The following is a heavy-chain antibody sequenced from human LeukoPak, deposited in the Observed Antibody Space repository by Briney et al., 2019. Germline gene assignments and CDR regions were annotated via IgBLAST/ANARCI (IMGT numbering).Heavy chain of an antibody. J-gene: IGHJ4*02. D-gene: IGHD6-13*01. CDR2: INHSGST. CDR3: ARRGSNWYFDY. V-gene: IGHV4-34*01. CDR1: GGSFSGYY. Sequence: SETLSLTCAVYGGSFSGYYWSWIRQPPGKGLEWIGEINHSGSTNYNPSLKSRVTISVDTSKNQFSLKLSSVTAADTAVYYCARRGSNWYFDYWGQGTLVTVSS.